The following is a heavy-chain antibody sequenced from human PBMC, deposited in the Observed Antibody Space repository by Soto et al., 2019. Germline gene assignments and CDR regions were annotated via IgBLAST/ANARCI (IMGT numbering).Heavy chain of an antibody. CDR2: INSDGSRT. J-gene: IGHJ5*02. CDR1: GFPFSSYW. D-gene: IGHD6-13*01. CDR3: ARVLTGSWNWFDP. V-gene: IGHV3-74*01. Sequence: EVQLVESGGGLVQPGESLRLSCAASGFPFSSYWMHWVRQAPGKGLVWVSRINSDGSRTNYADSVKGRFTVSRDNAKNTQYLQMNRLRAEDAAVYYCARVLTGSWNWFDPWGQGTLVTVSS.